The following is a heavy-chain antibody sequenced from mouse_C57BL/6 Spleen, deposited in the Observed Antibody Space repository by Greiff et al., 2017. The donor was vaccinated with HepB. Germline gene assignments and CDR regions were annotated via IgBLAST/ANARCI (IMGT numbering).Heavy chain of an antibody. Sequence: EVQLVESGGGLVQPGGSLKLSCAASGFTFSDYYMYWVRQTPEKRLEWVAYISNGGGSTYYPDTVKGRFTISRDNAKNTLYLQMSRLKSEDTAMYYCARHGAFAYWGQGTLVTVSA. CDR2: ISNGGGST. CDR3: ARHGAFAY. V-gene: IGHV5-12*01. CDR1: GFTFSDYY. J-gene: IGHJ3*01.